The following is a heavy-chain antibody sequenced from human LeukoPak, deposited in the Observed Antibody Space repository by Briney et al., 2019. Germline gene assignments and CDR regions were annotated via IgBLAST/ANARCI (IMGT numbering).Heavy chain of an antibody. CDR1: GGSISSYY. CDR2: IYYSGST. CDR3: TRAPDSVGWFDP. D-gene: IGHD5/OR15-5a*01. V-gene: IGHV4-59*05. Sequence: PSETLSLTCTVSGGSISSYYWSWIRQPPGKGLEWIGSIYYSGSTYYKPSLKSRVTISVDTSKNQFSPKLTSVAAADTAVYYCTRAPDSVGWFDPWGQGTPVTVSS. J-gene: IGHJ5*02.